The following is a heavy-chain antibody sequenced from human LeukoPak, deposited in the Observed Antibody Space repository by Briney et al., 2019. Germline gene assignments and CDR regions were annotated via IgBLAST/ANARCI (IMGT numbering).Heavy chain of an antibody. CDR3: AKVVPAALSLDV. CDR2: ISSSGSTI. Sequence: GGSLRLSCAASGVTFSDYYMSWIRQAPGKGLEWVSYISSSGSTIYYADSVTGRFTISRDNAKNSMYLQMNSLRAEDTAVYYCAKVVPAALSLDVWGKGTTVTVSS. D-gene: IGHD2-2*01. V-gene: IGHV3-11*01. J-gene: IGHJ6*04. CDR1: GVTFSDYY.